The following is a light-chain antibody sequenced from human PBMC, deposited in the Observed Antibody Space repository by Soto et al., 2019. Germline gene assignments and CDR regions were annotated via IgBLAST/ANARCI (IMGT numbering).Light chain of an antibody. CDR2: DVT. CDR3: SSYTSSGALVL. Sequence: QSALTQPASVSGSPGQSITISFTGTSSDIGGYNYVSWYQQHPGNAPKLMIYDVTNRPSGVSNRFSGSKSGNTASLTISALQADDEADYYCSSYTSSGALVLFGGGTKLTVL. CDR1: SSDIGGYNY. V-gene: IGLV2-14*03. J-gene: IGLJ2*01.